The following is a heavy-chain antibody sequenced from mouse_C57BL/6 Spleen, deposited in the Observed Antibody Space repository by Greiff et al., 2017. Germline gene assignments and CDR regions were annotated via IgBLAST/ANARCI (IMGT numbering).Heavy chain of an antibody. V-gene: IGHV1-42*01. CDR2: INHSTGGT. J-gene: IGHJ3*01. CDR1: GYSFTGYY. CDR3: ARNGDAAY. Sequence: EVQLQQSGPELVKPGASVKLSCKASGYSFTGYYMNWVKQSPEKSLEWIGEINHSTGGTTYNQKFKAKATLTVDKSSSTAYMQLKSLTSEDAAVYYWARNGDAAYWGQGTLVTVSA. D-gene: IGHD4-1*01.